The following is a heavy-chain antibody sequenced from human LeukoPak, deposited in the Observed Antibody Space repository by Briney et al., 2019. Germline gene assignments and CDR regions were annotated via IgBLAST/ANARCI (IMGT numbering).Heavy chain of an antibody. CDR2: ITSSSNTI. D-gene: IGHD1-26*01. V-gene: IGHV3-48*01. CDR1: GFIFSTYS. CDR3: ARDRYRVGANKYHDAFDI. J-gene: IGHJ3*02. Sequence: PGGSLRLSCAASGFIFSTYSMNWVRQAPGKGLEWVSYITSSSNTIYYADSLQGRFTISRDDAKNSLYLQMNSLTAEDTAVYYCARDRYRVGANKYHDAFDIWGQGTMVTVSS.